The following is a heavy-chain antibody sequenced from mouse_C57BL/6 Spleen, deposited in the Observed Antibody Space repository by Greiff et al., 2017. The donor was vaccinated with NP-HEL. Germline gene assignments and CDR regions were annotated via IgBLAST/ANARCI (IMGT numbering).Heavy chain of an antibody. CDR2: IDPSDSYT. CDR3: ARPTGTDGNFDY. D-gene: IGHD4-1*02. Sequence: QVQLKQPGAELVMPGASVKLSCKASGYTFTSYWMHWVKQRPGQGLEWIGEIDPSDSYTNYIQKFKGKSTLTVDKSSSTAYMQLSSLTSEDSAVYYCARPTGTDGNFDYWGQGTTLTVSS. J-gene: IGHJ2*01. V-gene: IGHV1-69*01. CDR1: GYTFTSYW.